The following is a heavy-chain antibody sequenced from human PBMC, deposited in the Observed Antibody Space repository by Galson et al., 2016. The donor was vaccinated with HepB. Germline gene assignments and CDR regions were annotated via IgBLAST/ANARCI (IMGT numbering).Heavy chain of an antibody. Sequence: SETLSLTCAVSGGSISSTNWWSWVRQPPGKGLEWIGEIYHSGSTNYNPSLKSRVTMSVDKSNNQFSLTLTSVTAADTAVYYCVREGLLGTTSCCKGFDFWGRGTLVTVSS. CDR2: IYHSGST. D-gene: IGHD2-2*01. CDR3: VREGLLGTTSCCKGFDF. CDR1: GGSISSTNW. V-gene: IGHV4-4*02. J-gene: IGHJ4*02.